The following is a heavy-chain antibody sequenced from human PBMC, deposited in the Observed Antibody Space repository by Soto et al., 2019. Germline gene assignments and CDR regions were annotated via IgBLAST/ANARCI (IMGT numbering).Heavy chain of an antibody. CDR3: VRERTIFGVAPGGGVDV. CDR1: GGSITTSDYS. D-gene: IGHD3-3*01. Sequence: PSETLSLTCAVSGGSITTSDYSWSWIRQPPGRGLEWIGSIYHTGTTHYIPSLKSRATMSLDKSKNQFSLDLTSMTAADTAVYYCVRERTIFGVAPGGGVDVWGRGPRATASS. V-gene: IGHV4-30-2*01. CDR2: IYHTGTT. J-gene: IGHJ6*02.